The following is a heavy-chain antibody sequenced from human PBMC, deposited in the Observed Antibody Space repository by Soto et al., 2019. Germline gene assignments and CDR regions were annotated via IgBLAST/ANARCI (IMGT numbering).Heavy chain of an antibody. CDR1: GGTFSRYA. CDR3: ARDGFGSTGLHY. J-gene: IGHJ4*02. CDR2: IIPIFGTA. D-gene: IGHD2-2*01. Sequence: ASVKVSCKASGGTFSRYAISWVRQAPGQGLEWMGGIIPIFGTANYAQKFQGRVTITADESTSTAYMELSSLRSEDTAMYYCARDGFGSTGLHYWGQGTLVTVSS. V-gene: IGHV1-69*13.